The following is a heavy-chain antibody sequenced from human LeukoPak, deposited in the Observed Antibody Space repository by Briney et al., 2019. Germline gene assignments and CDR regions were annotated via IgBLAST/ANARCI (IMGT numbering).Heavy chain of an antibody. CDR1: GFTFTNSA. D-gene: IGHD1-26*01. Sequence: SVKVSCKASGFTFTNSAMQWVRQARGQRLEWVGWIVVASGNTKYAQKFQERVTITRDMSTSTAYMELSSLRPEDTAVYYCARDVSWERRTYYYDYWGQGTLVTVSS. J-gene: IGHJ4*02. CDR2: IVVASGNT. CDR3: ARDVSWERRTYYYDY. V-gene: IGHV1-58*02.